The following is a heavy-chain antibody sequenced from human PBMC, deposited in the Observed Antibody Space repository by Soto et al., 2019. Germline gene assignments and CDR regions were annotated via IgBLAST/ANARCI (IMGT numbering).Heavy chain of an antibody. CDR3: ARQPPQYSGRYSPSYYYYGMDV. V-gene: IGHV5-51*01. CDR2: IYPGDSDT. D-gene: IGHD1-26*01. Sequence: GESLKISCKGSGYSFTSYWIGWVRQMPGKGLEWMGIIYPGDSDTRYSPSFQGQVTISADKSISTAYLQWSSLKASDTAMYYCARQPPQYSGRYSPSYYYYGMDVWGQGTTVTVSS. CDR1: GYSFTSYW. J-gene: IGHJ6*02.